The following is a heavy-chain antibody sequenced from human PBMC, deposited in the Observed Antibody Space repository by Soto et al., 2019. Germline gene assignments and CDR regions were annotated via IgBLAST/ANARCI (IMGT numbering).Heavy chain of an antibody. CDR2: ISGSGGST. Sequence: GGSLRLSCAAPGFTFSSYAMSWVRQAPGKGLEWVSAISGSGGSTYYADSVKGRFTIPRDNSKNTLYLQMNSLRAEDTAVYYCAKDDRGSSSWYEDWFDPWGQGTLVTVSS. J-gene: IGHJ5*02. CDR3: AKDDRGSSSWYEDWFDP. CDR1: GFTFSSYA. V-gene: IGHV3-23*01. D-gene: IGHD6-13*01.